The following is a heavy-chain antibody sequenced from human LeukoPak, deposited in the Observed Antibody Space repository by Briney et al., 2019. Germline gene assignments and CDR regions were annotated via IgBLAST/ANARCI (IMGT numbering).Heavy chain of an antibody. D-gene: IGHD4-17*01. J-gene: IGHJ4*02. Sequence: GGSLRLSCAASGFTFSSYEMNWVRQAPGRGLEWVSYISSSGSTIYYADSVKGRFTISRDNAKNSLYLQMNSLRAEDTAVYYCARDYSTVTTFFDYWGQGTLVTVSS. CDR1: GFTFSSYE. CDR2: ISSSGSTI. CDR3: ARDYSTVTTFFDY. V-gene: IGHV3-48*03.